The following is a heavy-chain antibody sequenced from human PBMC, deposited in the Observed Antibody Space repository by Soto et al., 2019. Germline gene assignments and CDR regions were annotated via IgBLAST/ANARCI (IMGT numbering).Heavy chain of an antibody. J-gene: IGHJ4*02. Sequence: PWGALRLSCAASGFTFTTYNMNWVRQAPGKGLEWVSSITGSSGYTYYADSVKGRFTISRDNAKNSLYLQMNSLRAEDTALYYCARDSGSFSYWGQGTLVTVSS. D-gene: IGHD1-26*01. V-gene: IGHV3-21*01. CDR2: ITGSSGYT. CDR1: GFTFTTYN. CDR3: ARDSGSFSY.